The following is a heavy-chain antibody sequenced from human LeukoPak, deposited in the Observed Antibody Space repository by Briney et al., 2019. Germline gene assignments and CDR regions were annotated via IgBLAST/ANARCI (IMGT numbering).Heavy chain of an antibody. CDR2: IYTSGST. V-gene: IGHV4-4*07. CDR1: GGSISSYY. J-gene: IGHJ6*03. Sequence: SETLSLTCTVSGGSISSYYWSWIRQPAGKGLEWIGRIYTSGSTNYNPSLKSRVTISVDKSKNQFSLKLSSVTAADTAVYYCAREGRVATIAPYYYYYMDGWDKGTTVTVSS. CDR3: AREGRVATIAPYYYYYMDG. D-gene: IGHD5-12*01.